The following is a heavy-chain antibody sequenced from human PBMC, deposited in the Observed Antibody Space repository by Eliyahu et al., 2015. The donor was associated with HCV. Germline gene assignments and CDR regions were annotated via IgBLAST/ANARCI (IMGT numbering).Heavy chain of an antibody. D-gene: IGHD3-10*01. CDR1: GXSFSDYY. CDR2: INHSGSI. Sequence: QVQLQQWGAGLLKPSETLSLTCAVXGXSFSDYYWXXIRQSPGRGLEWXGEINHSGSINYNPSLKSRVTMSVDTSKNQVFLKVSFVTAADTAVYYCARGPSRAYYFGSETYYYYGMDVWGQGTTVTVSS. CDR3: ARGPSRAYYFGSETYYYYGMDV. J-gene: IGHJ6*02. V-gene: IGHV4-34*01.